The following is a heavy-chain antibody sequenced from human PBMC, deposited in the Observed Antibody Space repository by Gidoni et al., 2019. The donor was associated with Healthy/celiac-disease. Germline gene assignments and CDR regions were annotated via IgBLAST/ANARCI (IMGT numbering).Heavy chain of an antibody. CDR3: ARVPTTVTTVGAFDI. J-gene: IGHJ3*02. CDR2: ISYDVSNK. Sequence: QVQLVESGGGVVQPGRSMRPSGAASGFPFSSCAIHWVRQAPGKGLEWVAVISYDVSNKYYADSVKGRFTISSDNSKNTLYLQINSLRAEDTAVYYCARVPTTVTTVGAFDIWGQGTMVTVSS. V-gene: IGHV3-30-3*01. D-gene: IGHD4-17*01. CDR1: GFPFSSCA.